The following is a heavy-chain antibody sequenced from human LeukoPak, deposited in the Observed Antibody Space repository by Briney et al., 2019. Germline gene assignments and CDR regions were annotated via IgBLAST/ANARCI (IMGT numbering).Heavy chain of an antibody. Sequence: GGSLRLSCAASGFTSSNACMSWCGQAPGKGLEWVGRIKSKTDGGTTDYAAPVKGRFTISRDDSKNTLYLQMNSLKTEDTAVYYFTTGLLWFGELDYFDYWGQGTLVTVSS. CDR1: GFTSSNAC. V-gene: IGHV3-15*01. CDR3: TTGLLWFGELDYFDY. J-gene: IGHJ4*02. CDR2: IKSKTDGGTT. D-gene: IGHD3-10*01.